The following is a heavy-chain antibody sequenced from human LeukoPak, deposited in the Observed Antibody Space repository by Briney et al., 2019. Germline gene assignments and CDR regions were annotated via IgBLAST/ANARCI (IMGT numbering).Heavy chain of an antibody. CDR2: IKQDGSEK. CDR3: ARVGLYYYDSSGYYWDRGATDY. V-gene: IGHV3-7*03. J-gene: IGHJ4*02. Sequence: GGSLRLSCAASGFTFSSYWMSWVRQAPGKGLEWVANIKQDGSEKYYVDSVKGRFTISRDIAKNSLYLQMNSLRAEDTAVYYCARVGLYYYDSSGYYWDRGATDYWGQGTLVTVSS. CDR1: GFTFSSYW. D-gene: IGHD3-22*01.